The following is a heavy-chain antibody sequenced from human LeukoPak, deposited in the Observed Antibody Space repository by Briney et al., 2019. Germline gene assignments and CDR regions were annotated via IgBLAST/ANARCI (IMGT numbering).Heavy chain of an antibody. J-gene: IGHJ4*02. D-gene: IGHD2-15*01. CDR3: ARSHEYCSGGSCYPLTFDY. Sequence: SETLSLTCTVSGGSISSYYWSWIRQPPGKGLEWIGYIYYSGSTNYNPSLKSRVTISVDTSKNQFSLKLSSVTAAGTAVYYCARSHEYCSGGSCYPLTFDYWGQGALVTVSS. V-gene: IGHV4-59*01. CDR1: GGSISSYY. CDR2: IYYSGST.